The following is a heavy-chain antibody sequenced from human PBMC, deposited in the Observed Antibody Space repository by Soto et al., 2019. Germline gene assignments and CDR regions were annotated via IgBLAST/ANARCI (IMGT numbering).Heavy chain of an antibody. D-gene: IGHD3-10*01. CDR2: IYYSGST. V-gene: IGHV4-31*03. Sequence: PSETLSLTCTVSGGSISSGGYYWSWIRQHPGKGLEWIGYIYYSGSTYYNPSLKSRVTISVDTSKNQFSLKLSSVTAADTAVYYCAVTRGSDYYGSGSYYFDYWGQGTLVTVSS. CDR1: GGSISSGGYY. J-gene: IGHJ4*02. CDR3: AVTRGSDYYGSGSYYFDY.